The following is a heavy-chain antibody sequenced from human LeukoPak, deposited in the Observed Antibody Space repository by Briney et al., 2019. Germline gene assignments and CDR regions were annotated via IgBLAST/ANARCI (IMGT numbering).Heavy chain of an antibody. J-gene: IGHJ4*02. CDR2: ISSSSSYI. D-gene: IGHD2-21*02. CDR3: ATRDPNSDGSDLFDY. Sequence: GGSLRLSCAASGFTFSSYSMNWVRQAPGKGLEWVSSISSSSSYIYYADSVKGRFTISRDNAKNSLYLQMNSLRAEDTAVYYCATRDPNSDGSDLFDYWGQGTLVTVSS. V-gene: IGHV3-21*01. CDR1: GFTFSSYS.